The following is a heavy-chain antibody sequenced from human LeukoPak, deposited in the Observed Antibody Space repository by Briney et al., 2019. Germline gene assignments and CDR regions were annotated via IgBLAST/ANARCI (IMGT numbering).Heavy chain of an antibody. CDR1: GGTFSSYA. CDR3: ARDLGTSIAVAGTNWFDP. CDR2: IIPIFGTA. Sequence: ASVKVSCKASGGTFSSYAISWVRQAPGQGLEWMGGIIPIFGTANYAQKFQGRVTMTRDTSTSTVYMELSSLRSEGTAVYCCARDLGTSIAVAGTNWFDPWGQGTLVTVSS. D-gene: IGHD6-19*01. J-gene: IGHJ5*02. V-gene: IGHV1-69*05.